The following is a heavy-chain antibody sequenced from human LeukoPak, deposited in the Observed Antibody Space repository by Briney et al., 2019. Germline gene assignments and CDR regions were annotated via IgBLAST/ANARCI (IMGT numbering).Heavy chain of an antibody. CDR1: GFTFSSYW. J-gene: IGHJ4*02. CDR3: ARGVGATHFDY. D-gene: IGHD1-26*01. CDR2: IKQDGTEK. Sequence: GRSLRLSCAASGFTFSSYWMSWVRQAPGKGLEWVAIIKQDGTEKYYVDSVKGRFTISRDNAKNSLYLQMSSLRAEDTAVYYCARGVGATHFDYWGQGTLVTVSS. V-gene: IGHV3-7*04.